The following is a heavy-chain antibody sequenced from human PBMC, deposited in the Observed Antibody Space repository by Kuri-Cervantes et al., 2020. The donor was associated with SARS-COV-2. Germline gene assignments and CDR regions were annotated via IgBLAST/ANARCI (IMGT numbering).Heavy chain of an antibody. J-gene: IGHJ2*01. D-gene: IGHD2-15*01. CDR2: ISSSGSTI. Sequence: GESLKISCAASGFMFSRYWMSWVRQAPGKGLEWVSYISSSGSTIYYADSVKGRFTISRDNAKNSLYLQMNSLRPEDTAVYYCARDGGKGHGPGLYYWYFNLWGRGTLVTVSS. CDR1: GFMFSRYW. CDR3: ARDGGKGHGPGLYYWYFNL. V-gene: IGHV3-48*04.